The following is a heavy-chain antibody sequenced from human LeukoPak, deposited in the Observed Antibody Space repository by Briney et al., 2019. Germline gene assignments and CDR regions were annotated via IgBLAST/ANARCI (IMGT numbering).Heavy chain of an antibody. CDR2: ISGSGGST. J-gene: IGHJ4*02. Sequence: GVSLRLSCAASGFTFSSYAMSWVRQAPGKGLEWVSAISGSGGSTYYADSVKGRFTISRDNSKNTLYLQMNSLRAEDTAVYYCAKGTQRYSSRSINDYWGQGTLVTVSS. CDR1: GFTFSSYA. D-gene: IGHD6-13*01. V-gene: IGHV3-23*01. CDR3: AKGTQRYSSRSINDY.